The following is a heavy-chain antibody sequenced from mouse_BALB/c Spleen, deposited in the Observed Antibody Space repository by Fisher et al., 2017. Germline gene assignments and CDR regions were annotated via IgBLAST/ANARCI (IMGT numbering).Heavy chain of an antibody. J-gene: IGHJ4*01. CDR3: TGAMDY. Sequence: KFKGKATLTVDKSSSTAYMQLSSLTSEDSAVYYCTGAMDYWGQGTSVTVSS. V-gene: IGHV1-69*02.